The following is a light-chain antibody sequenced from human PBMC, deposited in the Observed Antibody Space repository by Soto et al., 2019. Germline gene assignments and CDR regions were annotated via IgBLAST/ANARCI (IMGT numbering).Light chain of an antibody. Sequence: QSVRTQPASVSGSPGQSITISCTGTSSDVGGFNYVSWYQQHPGKAPKLLIFDVYSRPSGISNRFSGSKSGNTASLTISGLQAEDEADYYCSSYTTSSSYVFGAGTKLTVL. CDR3: SSYTTSSSYV. V-gene: IGLV2-14*01. CDR2: DVY. CDR1: SSDVGGFNY. J-gene: IGLJ1*01.